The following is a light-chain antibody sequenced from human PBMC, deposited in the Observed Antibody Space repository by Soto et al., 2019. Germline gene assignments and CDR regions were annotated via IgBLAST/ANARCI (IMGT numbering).Light chain of an antibody. V-gene: IGLV2-11*01. Sequence: QSALTQPRSVSGSPGQSVTISCAGTSSDVGGYNFVSWYQQHPGKAPKLMIYDVSERPSGVPDRFSGSKSGNTASLTISGLQADDEADYYCCSYAGSSTLVFGGGTKLTVL. CDR2: DVS. CDR1: SSDVGGYNF. CDR3: CSYAGSSTLV. J-gene: IGLJ2*01.